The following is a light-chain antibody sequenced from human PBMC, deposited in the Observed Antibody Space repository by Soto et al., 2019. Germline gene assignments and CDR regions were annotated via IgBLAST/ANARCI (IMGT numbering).Light chain of an antibody. V-gene: IGLV2-8*01. CDR3: SSYAGSNNVV. Sequence: QSVLTQPPSASGSPGQSVTISCTGTSSDVGGYNYVSWYQQHPGKAPKLMIYEVSKWPSGVPDRFSGSKSGNTASLTVSGLQADDEADYYCSSYAGSNNVVFGGGTKLTVL. J-gene: IGLJ2*01. CDR2: EVS. CDR1: SSDVGGYNY.